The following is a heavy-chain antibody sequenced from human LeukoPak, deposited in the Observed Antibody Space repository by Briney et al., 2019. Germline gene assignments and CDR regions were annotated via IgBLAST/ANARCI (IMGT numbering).Heavy chain of an antibody. V-gene: IGHV3-66*01. D-gene: IGHD6-13*01. J-gene: IGHJ4*02. CDR2: IYSGGIT. CDR3: ARGGGGSSWYELDY. Sequence: GGSLRLSCAVSGSTVSTNHMSWVRQAPGKGLQWVSVIYSGGITYYADSVKGRFSISRDSSNDTLYLQMNSLRAEDTAVYYCARGGGGSSWYELDYWGQGILVTVSS. CDR1: GSTVSTNH.